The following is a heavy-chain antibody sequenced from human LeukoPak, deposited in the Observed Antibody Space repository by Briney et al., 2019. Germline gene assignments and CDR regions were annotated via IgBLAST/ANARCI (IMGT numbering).Heavy chain of an antibody. D-gene: IGHD2/OR15-2a*01. J-gene: IGHJ5*02. CDR1: GYAIRRGYF. Sequence: PSETLPLTGTVSGYAIRRGYFGAWIRQPPGKGLEWSGTINHSGDTYYNPSLKSRVTIAVATSKNQFSLKLTSVTSADTAEYYCARDHDSTRSPWTIYPWGRGTLVTVSS. V-gene: IGHV4-38-2*02. CDR3: ARDHDSTRSPWTIYP. CDR2: INHSGDT.